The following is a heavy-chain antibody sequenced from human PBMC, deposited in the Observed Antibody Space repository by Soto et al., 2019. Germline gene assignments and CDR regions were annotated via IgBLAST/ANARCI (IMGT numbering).Heavy chain of an antibody. CDR3: AKDIYDFWSGYYTNWFDP. Sequence: EVQLLESGGGLVQPGGSLRLSCAASGFTFSSYAMSWVRQAPGKGLEWVSAISGSGGSTYYADSVKGRFTISRDNSKNTLYLQMNSLRAEDTAVYYCAKDIYDFWSGYYTNWFDPWGQGTLATVSS. CDR2: ISGSGGST. CDR1: GFTFSSYA. V-gene: IGHV3-23*01. J-gene: IGHJ5*02. D-gene: IGHD3-3*01.